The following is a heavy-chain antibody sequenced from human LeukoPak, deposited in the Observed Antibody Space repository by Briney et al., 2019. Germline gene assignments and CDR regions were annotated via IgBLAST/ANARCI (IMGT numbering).Heavy chain of an antibody. CDR1: GFTFINYE. V-gene: IGHV3-48*03. Sequence: PGGSQRLSCVASGFTFINYEMNWVRQAPGKGLEWVSHISSSDNTVHYADSVRGRFTISKDNARNLLYLQMNSLRAEDTAVYYCVRDESGDYDFDFWGRGTLVTVSS. CDR3: VRDESGDYDFDF. D-gene: IGHD4-17*01. CDR2: ISSSDNTV. J-gene: IGHJ4*02.